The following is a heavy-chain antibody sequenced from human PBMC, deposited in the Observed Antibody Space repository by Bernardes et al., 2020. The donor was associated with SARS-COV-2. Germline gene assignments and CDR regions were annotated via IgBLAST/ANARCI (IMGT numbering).Heavy chain of an antibody. J-gene: IGHJ6*02. CDR1: GFTFSSYD. D-gene: IGHD3-10*01. CDR2: IGTAGDT. V-gene: IGHV3-13*01. CDR3: ARGDTMVRGGYYYYGMDV. Sequence: GGSLRLSCAASGFTFSSYDMHWVRQATGKGLEWVSAIGTAGDTYYPGSVKGRFTISRENAKNSLYLQMNSLRAGDTAVYYCARGDTMVRGGYYYYGMDVWGQGTTVTVSS.